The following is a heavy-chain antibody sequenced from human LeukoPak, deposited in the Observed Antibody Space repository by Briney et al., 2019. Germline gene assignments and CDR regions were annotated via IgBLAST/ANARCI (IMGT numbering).Heavy chain of an antibody. V-gene: IGHV3-7*03. J-gene: IGHJ4*02. D-gene: IGHD1-26*01. CDR2: IKQDGSDK. Sequence: GGSLRLSCAASGFSFSYCGMHWVRQAPGKGLEWVANIKQDGSDKYYVDSVKGRFTISRDNSKNTLYLQMNSLRAEDTAVYYCAKDGSYYNFDSWGQGTLVTVSS. CDR1: GFSFSYCG. CDR3: AKDGSYYNFDS.